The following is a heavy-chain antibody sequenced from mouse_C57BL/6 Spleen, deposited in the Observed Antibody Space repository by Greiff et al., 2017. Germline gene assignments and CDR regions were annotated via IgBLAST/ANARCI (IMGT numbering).Heavy chain of an antibody. J-gene: IGHJ2*01. CDR3: ANIYYGNFYFDY. CDR2: INPNNGGT. Sequence: VQLQQSGPELVKPGASVKMSCKASGYTFTDYNMHWVKQSHGKSLEWIGYINPNNGGTSYNQKFKGKATLTVNKSSSTAYMELRSLTSEDSAVYYCANIYYGNFYFDYWGQGTTLTVSS. CDR1: GYTFTDYN. V-gene: IGHV1-22*01. D-gene: IGHD2-1*01.